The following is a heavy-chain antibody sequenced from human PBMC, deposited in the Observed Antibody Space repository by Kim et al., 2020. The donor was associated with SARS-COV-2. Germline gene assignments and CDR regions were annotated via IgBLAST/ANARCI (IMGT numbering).Heavy chain of an antibody. Sequence: GGSLRLSCAASGFIFEKFGMHWVRQAPGTGLEWVAIISYDGRNKYYADSVKGRFTISRDNSKNTLYLQMDSLRPEDTAVYFCAIGKSYVLMTFADKSEGMDVWGQGTTITVSS. CDR1: GFIFEKFG. V-gene: IGHV3-30*03. D-gene: IGHD3-10*02. CDR3: AIGKSYVLMTFADKSEGMDV. CDR2: ISYDGRNK. J-gene: IGHJ6*02.